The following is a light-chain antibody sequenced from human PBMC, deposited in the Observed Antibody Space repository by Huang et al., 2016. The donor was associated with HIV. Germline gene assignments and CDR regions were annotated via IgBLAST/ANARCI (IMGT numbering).Light chain of an antibody. Sequence: DIQMTQSPSSLSASVGDRVPITCRASKSISNYLNWYQQKPGKAPKLLIYAASTLQSGVPSRVSGSGSGTDFTLTISSLQPEDFATYYCQQTYSTTFGGGTKVEIK. J-gene: IGKJ4*01. CDR2: AAS. CDR3: QQTYSTT. V-gene: IGKV1-39*01. CDR1: KSISNY.